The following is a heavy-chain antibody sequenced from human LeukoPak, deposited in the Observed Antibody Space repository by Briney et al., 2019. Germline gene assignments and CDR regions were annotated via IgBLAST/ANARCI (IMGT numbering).Heavy chain of an antibody. CDR1: GYTFTGYY. CDR2: LNPNSGGT. Sequence: ASVKVSCKASGYTFTGYYMHWVRQAPGQGLEWMGWLNPNSGGTNYAQKFQGRVTMTRDTSISTAYMELSRLRSDDTAVYYCARVIGGNYYGSETDAYWGQGTLVTVSS. D-gene: IGHD3-10*01. V-gene: IGHV1-2*02. CDR3: ARVIGGNYYGSETDAY. J-gene: IGHJ4*02.